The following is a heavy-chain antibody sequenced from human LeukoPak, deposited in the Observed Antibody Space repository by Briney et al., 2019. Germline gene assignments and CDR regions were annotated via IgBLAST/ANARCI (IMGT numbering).Heavy chain of an antibody. Sequence: SETLSLTCTVSGGSISSYYGSWIRQPAGKGLEWIGRIYTSGSTNYNPSLKSRVTMSVDTSKNQFSLKLSSVTAADTAVYYCPREVCSSTSCRVINYYYYYMDVWGKGTTVTVSS. J-gene: IGHJ6*03. CDR3: PREVCSSTSCRVINYYYYYMDV. V-gene: IGHV4-4*07. D-gene: IGHD2-2*01. CDR1: GGSISSYY. CDR2: IYTSGST.